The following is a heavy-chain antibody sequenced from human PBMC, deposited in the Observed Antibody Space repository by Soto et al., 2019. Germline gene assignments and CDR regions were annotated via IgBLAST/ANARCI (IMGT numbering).Heavy chain of an antibody. J-gene: IGHJ5*02. Sequence: QLQESGPGLVTPSETLSLTCTVSGGSISSSSYYWGWIRQPPGKGLEWIGSIYYSGSTYYNPSLKSRVTISVDTSKNQFSLKLSSVTAADTAVYYCARSGAMVRGVINSFDPWGQGTLVTVSS. CDR3: ARSGAMVRGVINSFDP. D-gene: IGHD3-10*01. CDR2: IYYSGST. V-gene: IGHV4-39*01. CDR1: GGSISSSSYY.